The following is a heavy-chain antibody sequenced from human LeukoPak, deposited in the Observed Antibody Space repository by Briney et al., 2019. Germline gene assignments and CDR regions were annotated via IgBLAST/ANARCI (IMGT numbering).Heavy chain of an antibody. Sequence: GGSLRLSCAASGFTFSSYGMHWVRQAPGKGLEWVAVISYDGSNKYYADSVKGRFIISRDNSKNTLYLQMNSLRAEDTAVYYCARGVATKTVDYWGQGTLVTVSS. J-gene: IGHJ4*02. CDR3: ARGVATKTVDY. D-gene: IGHD5-12*01. CDR1: GFTFSSYG. CDR2: ISYDGSNK. V-gene: IGHV3-30*03.